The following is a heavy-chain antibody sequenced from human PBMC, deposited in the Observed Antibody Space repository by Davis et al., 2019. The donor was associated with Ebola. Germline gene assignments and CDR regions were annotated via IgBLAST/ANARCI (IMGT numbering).Heavy chain of an antibody. J-gene: IGHJ4*02. Sequence: ASSVTVSCTASGYTFTGYYIHWVRQAPGQGLEWMGWINPNSGDTKYSQKFQGWVTMTRDTPISTAYMELNRLTSDDTAVYYWARDRVCSGATCYAYFDFWGQGTLVTVSS. D-gene: IGHD2-15*01. CDR3: ARDRVCSGATCYAYFDF. CDR1: GYTFTGYY. CDR2: INPNSGDT. V-gene: IGHV1-2*04.